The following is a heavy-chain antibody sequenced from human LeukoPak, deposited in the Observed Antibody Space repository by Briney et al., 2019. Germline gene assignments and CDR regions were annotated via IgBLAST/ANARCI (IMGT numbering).Heavy chain of an antibody. Sequence: GGSLRLSCAASGFTFDDYAMHWVRQAPGKGLEWVSGISWNSGSIGYADSVKGRFTISRDNAKNSLYLQMNSLRAEDTAVYYCARDPIAFDIWGQGTMVTVSS. CDR3: ARDPIAFDI. J-gene: IGHJ3*02. CDR2: ISWNSGSI. CDR1: GFTFDDYA. V-gene: IGHV3-9*01.